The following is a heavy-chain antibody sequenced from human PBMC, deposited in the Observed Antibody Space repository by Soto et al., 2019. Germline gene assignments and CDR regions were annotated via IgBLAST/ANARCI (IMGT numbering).Heavy chain of an antibody. D-gene: IGHD3-3*01. CDR2: INPHGGST. V-gene: IGHV1-46*02. CDR3: ARSSGGNFGIIIEGSNWFDP. CDR1: GGMFYSSA. J-gene: IGHJ5*02. Sequence: ASVKVSCKASGGMFYSSAINWVRQAAGQGLEWMGVINPHGGSTKYAQKFQGRISMTRDTSRSTVYMELSSLRSDDTAIYYCARSSGGNFGIIIEGSNWFDPWGQGTLVTVSS.